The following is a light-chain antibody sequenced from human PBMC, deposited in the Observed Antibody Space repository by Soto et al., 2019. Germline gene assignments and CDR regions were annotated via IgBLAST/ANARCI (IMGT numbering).Light chain of an antibody. J-gene: IGKJ1*01. CDR3: QQYHSFWT. CDR1: QSISSW. CDR2: DAS. Sequence: DIHMTQSPSSLSSSLGDRGTITFRASQSISSWLAWYQQKPGKAPKLLIYDASSLESGVPSRFSGSGSGTEFTLTISSLQPDDFATYYCQQYHSFWTFGQGTKVDIK. V-gene: IGKV1-5*01.